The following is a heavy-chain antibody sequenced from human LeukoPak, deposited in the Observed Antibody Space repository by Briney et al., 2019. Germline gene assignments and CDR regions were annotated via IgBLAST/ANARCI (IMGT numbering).Heavy chain of an antibody. CDR1: GFAFRNYA. J-gene: IGHJ6*02. CDR3: AKDNGRNSGSYYLPYYYGMDV. Sequence: GGSLRLSCGVSGFAFRNYAMSWVRQAPAKGLEWVSAIDGNGGDTYYADSVKGRFTISRDNSKNTLYLQMNSLRAEDTAVYYCAKDNGRNSGSYYLPYYYGMDVWGQGTTVTVSS. V-gene: IGHV3-23*01. D-gene: IGHD1-26*01. CDR2: IDGNGGDT.